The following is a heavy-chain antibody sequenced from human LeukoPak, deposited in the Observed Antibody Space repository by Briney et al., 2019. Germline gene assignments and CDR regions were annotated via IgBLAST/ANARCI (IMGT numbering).Heavy chain of an antibody. Sequence: PGGSLRLSCAASGFTFSSYSMNWVRQAPGKGLEWVSSISSSSSYIYYADSVKGRFTISRDNAKNSLFLQMNSLRAEDTAVYYCARGEGIVVVPAASPKYNWFDPWGQGTLVTVSS. D-gene: IGHD2-2*01. CDR2: ISSSSSYI. J-gene: IGHJ5*02. V-gene: IGHV3-21*01. CDR1: GFTFSSYS. CDR3: ARGEGIVVVPAASPKYNWFDP.